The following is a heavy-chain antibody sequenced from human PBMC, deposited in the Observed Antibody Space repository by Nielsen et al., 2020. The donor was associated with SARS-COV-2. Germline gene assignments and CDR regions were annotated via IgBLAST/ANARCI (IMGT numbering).Heavy chain of an antibody. CDR2: IYHSGST. D-gene: IGHD3-10*01. CDR3: ARLRSLWFGDPRMAHYYYGMDV. V-gene: IGHV4-4*02. CDR1: GGSISSSNW. Sequence: SETLSLTCAVSGGSISSSNWWSWVRQPPGQGLEWIGEIYHSGSTNYNPSLKSRVTISVDKSKNQFSLKLSSVTAADTAVYYCARLRSLWFGDPRMAHYYYGMDVWDQGTTVTVSS. J-gene: IGHJ6*02.